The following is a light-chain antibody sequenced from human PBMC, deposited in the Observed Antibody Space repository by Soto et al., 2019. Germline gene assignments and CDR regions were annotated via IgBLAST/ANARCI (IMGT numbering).Light chain of an antibody. CDR2: QTS. CDR1: QYINTR. J-gene: IGKJ1*01. Sequence: EIVLTQSPATLSSFPGDRVTLSCRASQYINTRLAWYQHRPGQAPRLLIYQTSIRAAGIPARFSASGTGTDFTLTISDVQPEDFELYYCHPCGSSHWTLGQGTKVDLK. CDR3: HPCGSSHWT. V-gene: IGKV3D-11*01.